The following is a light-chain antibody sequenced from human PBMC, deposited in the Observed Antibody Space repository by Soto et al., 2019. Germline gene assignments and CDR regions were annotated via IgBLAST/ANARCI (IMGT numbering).Light chain of an antibody. CDR2: EAS. J-gene: IGKJ5*01. Sequence: EIVLTQSPATLSWSPGERATLSCRASQSVSSYLAWYQQKPGQAPRLLIYEASNRATGIPARFSGSGSGTDFTLTISRLEPEDFAVYYCQQYGSSLITFGQGTRLEI. CDR3: QQYGSSLIT. V-gene: IGKV3-20*01. CDR1: QSVSSY.